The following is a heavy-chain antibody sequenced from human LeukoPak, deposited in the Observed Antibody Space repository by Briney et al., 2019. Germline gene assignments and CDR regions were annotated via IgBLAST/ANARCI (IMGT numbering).Heavy chain of an antibody. J-gene: IGHJ4*02. Sequence: AGGSLRLSWAAAGLSFTNSWMSWVRQTPGEGLEWVANIKQDGSEKYYVDSVKGRFIISRDNAKNSLYLQMNSLTAEDTALYYCARLSTAVAGGDYWGQGTLVTVSS. D-gene: IGHD6-19*01. CDR2: IKQDGSEK. CDR1: GLSFTNSW. CDR3: ARLSTAVAGGDY. V-gene: IGHV3-7*01.